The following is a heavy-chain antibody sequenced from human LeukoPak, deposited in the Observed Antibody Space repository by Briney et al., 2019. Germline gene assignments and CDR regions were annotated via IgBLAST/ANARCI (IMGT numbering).Heavy chain of an antibody. CDR2: TNPSGST. CDR1: GGSFRGYY. D-gene: IGHD6-19*01. V-gene: IGHV4-34*01. CDR3: ARVPPGNSSGVDY. J-gene: IGHJ4*02. Sequence: SETLSLTCAVYGGSFRGYYWSWIRQPPGKGLEWIGETNPSGSTNYNPSLKSRVTISVDTSKNQFSLKLTSVTAADTAVYYCARVPPGNSSGVDYWGQGTLVTVSS.